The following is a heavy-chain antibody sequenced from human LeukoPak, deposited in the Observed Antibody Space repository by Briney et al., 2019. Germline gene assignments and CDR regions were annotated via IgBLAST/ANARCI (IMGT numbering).Heavy chain of an antibody. CDR2: ISSSSSYT. J-gene: IGHJ4*02. CDR1: GFTFSSYS. CDR3: ARMYGGNSVFDY. D-gene: IGHD4-23*01. V-gene: IGHV3-21*04. Sequence: GGSQRLSCAASGFTFSSYSMNWVRQAPGKGLEWVLYISSSSSYTIYADSVKGRFTISRDNAKNSLYLQMNSLRAEDTAVYYCARMYGGNSVFDYWGQGTLVTVSS.